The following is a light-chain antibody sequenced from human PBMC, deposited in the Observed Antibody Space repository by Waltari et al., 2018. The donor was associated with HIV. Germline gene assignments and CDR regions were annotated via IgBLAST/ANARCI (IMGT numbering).Light chain of an antibody. J-gene: IGKJ2*01. CDR1: QSVSSN. CDR2: GAS. CDR3: QHYNNWPPMYT. Sequence: EIVMTQSPATLSVSPGERATLSCRASQSVSSNLAWYQQKPGQAPRLLISGASTRATGMPARFSGSGSGTEFTLTISSLQSEDFAVYYCQHYNNWPPMYTFGQGTKLEIK. V-gene: IGKV3-15*01.